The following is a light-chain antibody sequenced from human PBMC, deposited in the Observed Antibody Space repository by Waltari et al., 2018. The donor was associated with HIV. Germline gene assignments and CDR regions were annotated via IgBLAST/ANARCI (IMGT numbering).Light chain of an antibody. J-gene: IGLJ2*01. CDR2: EVN. CDR1: SSDVGSYNR. Sequence: QSALTQPPSVSGSPGQSVSIPCPGSSSDVGSYNRVPWYQQPPGTAPKLIIYEVNNRPSGVPDRFSGSQSGNTASLTISGLQAEDEADYYCSLYTGTTNVLFGGGTKLTVL. CDR3: SLYTGTTNVL. V-gene: IGLV2-18*01.